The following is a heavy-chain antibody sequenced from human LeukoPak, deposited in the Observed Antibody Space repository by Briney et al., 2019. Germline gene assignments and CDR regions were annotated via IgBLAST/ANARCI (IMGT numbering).Heavy chain of an antibody. CDR1: GFTFSSFG. CDR3: TKGGSSSWDYFDY. J-gene: IGHJ4*02. D-gene: IGHD6-13*01. CDR2: VRYDGSNK. V-gene: IGHV3-30*02. Sequence: GGSLRLSCAASGFTFSSFGMSWVRQAPGKGLEWVAFVRYDGSNKYEDSVRGRFTISRDNSKNTMYLQMNGLRAEDTAVYYCTKGGSSSWDYFDYWGQGTLVTVSS.